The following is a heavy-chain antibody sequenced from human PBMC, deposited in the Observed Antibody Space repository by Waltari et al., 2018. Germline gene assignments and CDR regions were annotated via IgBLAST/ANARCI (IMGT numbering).Heavy chain of an antibody. Sequence: QVQLVQSGAEVKKPGASVKVSCKASGYTFTGYYMHWVRQAPGQGLEWMGWINPTMGGTTYAQKFQGWVTMTSDTSISPAYMELSRLRSDDTAVYYCARLGEYDFWSGYTFDYWGQGTLVTVSS. CDR1: GYTFTGYY. D-gene: IGHD3-3*01. V-gene: IGHV1-2*04. J-gene: IGHJ4*02. CDR2: INPTMGGT. CDR3: ARLGEYDFWSGYTFDY.